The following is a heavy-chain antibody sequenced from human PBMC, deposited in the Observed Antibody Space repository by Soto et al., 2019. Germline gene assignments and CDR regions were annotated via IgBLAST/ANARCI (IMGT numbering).Heavy chain of an antibody. J-gene: IGHJ4*02. Sequence: SVKVSCKASGGTLSSYAISWVRQAPGQGLEWMGGIIPIFGTANYAQKFQGRVTITADESTSTAYMELSSLRSEDTAVYYCARTRAVGATFDYWGQGTLVTVSS. CDR1: GGTLSSYA. V-gene: IGHV1-69*13. CDR2: IIPIFGTA. CDR3: ARTRAVGATFDY. D-gene: IGHD1-26*01.